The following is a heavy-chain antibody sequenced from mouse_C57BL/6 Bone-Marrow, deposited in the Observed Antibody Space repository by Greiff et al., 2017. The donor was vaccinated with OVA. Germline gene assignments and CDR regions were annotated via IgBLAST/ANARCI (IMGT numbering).Heavy chain of an antibody. J-gene: IGHJ4*01. CDR2: IWSGGST. CDR3: ARRATTVVGGAMDY. CDR1: GFSLTSYG. V-gene: IGHV2-2*01. Sequence: VQLVESGPGLVQPSQSLSITCTVSGFSLTSYGVHWVRQSPGKGLEWLGVIWSGGSTDYNAAFISRLSISKDNSKSQVFFKMNSLQADDTAIYYCARRATTVVGGAMDYWGQGTSVTVSS. D-gene: IGHD1-1*01.